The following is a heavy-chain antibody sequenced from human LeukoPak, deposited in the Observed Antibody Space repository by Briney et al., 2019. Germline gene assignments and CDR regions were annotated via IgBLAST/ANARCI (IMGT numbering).Heavy chain of an antibody. CDR2: ISAYNGNT. Sequence: ASVKVSCKASGYTFTSYSISWVRQAPGQGLEWMGWISAYNGNTNYAQKLQGRVTMTTDTSTSTAYMELRSLRSDDTAVYYCARDWGGYSYGYPFDYWGQGTLVTVSS. J-gene: IGHJ4*02. V-gene: IGHV1-18*01. D-gene: IGHD5-18*01. CDR3: ARDWGGYSYGYPFDY. CDR1: GYTFTSYS.